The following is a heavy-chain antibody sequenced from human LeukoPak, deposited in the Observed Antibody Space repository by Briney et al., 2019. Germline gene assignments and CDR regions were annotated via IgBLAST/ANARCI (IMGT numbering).Heavy chain of an antibody. V-gene: IGHV4-61*01. CDR1: GGSVSSGSYY. Sequence: SETLSLTRTVSGGSVSSGSYYWSWIRQPPGKGLEWIGYIYYSGSTNYNPSLKSRVTISVDTSKNQFSLKLSSVTAADTAVYYCASLVLGGYSSYYGMDVWGQGTTVTVSS. CDR2: IYYSGST. J-gene: IGHJ6*02. D-gene: IGHD5-18*01. CDR3: ASLVLGGYSSYYGMDV.